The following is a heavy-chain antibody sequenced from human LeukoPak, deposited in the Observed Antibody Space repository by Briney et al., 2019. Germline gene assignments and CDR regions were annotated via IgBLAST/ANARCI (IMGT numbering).Heavy chain of an antibody. V-gene: IGHV4-39*01. J-gene: IGHJ4*02. D-gene: IGHD3-3*02. CDR3: ARVRRSRLAELDY. Sequence: SGPTLVNPTQTLTLTCTFSGFSLSTRGVGVGWIRQPPGKGLEWIGSIYYSGSTYYNPSLKSRVTISVDTSKNQFSLKLSSVTAADTAVYYCARVRRSRLAELDYWGQGTLVSVSS. CDR2: IYYSGST. CDR1: GFSLSTRGVG.